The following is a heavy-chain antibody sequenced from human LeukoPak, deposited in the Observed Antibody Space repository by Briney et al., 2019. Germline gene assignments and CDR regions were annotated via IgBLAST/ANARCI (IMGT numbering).Heavy chain of an antibody. Sequence: GGSLRLSCAASGFTFSSYSMDWVRQAPGKGLEWVSYISSSSGTIYYADSVKGRFTISRDNAKNSLFLQMNSLRDEDTAVYYCARAQTVNTYGFHYWGEGTLVTVSS. CDR3: ARAQTVNTYGFHY. CDR2: ISSSSGTI. D-gene: IGHD5-18*01. V-gene: IGHV3-48*02. J-gene: IGHJ4*02. CDR1: GFTFSSYS.